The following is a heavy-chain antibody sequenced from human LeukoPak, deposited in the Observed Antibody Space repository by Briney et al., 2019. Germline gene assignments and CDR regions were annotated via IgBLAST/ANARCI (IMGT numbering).Heavy chain of an antibody. D-gene: IGHD6-13*01. CDR3: ARDAVAAAGTWDY. V-gene: IGHV4-4*07. CDR1: GDSISSFY. J-gene: IGHJ4*02. CDR2: IYSSGST. Sequence: SETLSLTCTVSGDSISSFYWSWIRQPAGKGLEWIGRIYSSGSTNYNPSLESRVTMSVDTSKNQLSLKLSSVTAADTAVYYCARDAVAAAGTWDYWGQGTLVTVSS.